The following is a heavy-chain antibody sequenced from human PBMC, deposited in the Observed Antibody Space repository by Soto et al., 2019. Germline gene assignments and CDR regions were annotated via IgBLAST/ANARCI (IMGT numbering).Heavy chain of an antibody. CDR1: GFTLRSYA. CDR2: ISGNGGAT. Sequence: EVQLLESGGGLVQPGGSLRLSCAASGFTLRSYAMSWVRQAPGKGLEWVSTISGNGGATYYADSVKGRFTISTDNSRDTLYLQMNSLRAEDTAVYYCAKDPGVVPAYFDYWGQGTLVTVPS. D-gene: IGHD2-2*01. CDR3: AKDPGVVPAYFDY. V-gene: IGHV3-23*01. J-gene: IGHJ4*02.